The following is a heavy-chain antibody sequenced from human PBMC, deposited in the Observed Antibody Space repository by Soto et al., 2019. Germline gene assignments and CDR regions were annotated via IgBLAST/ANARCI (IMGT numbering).Heavy chain of an antibody. Sequence: LSLTCTVSGGSISSGGYYWSWIRHHPGKGLEWIGYIYYSGSTYYNPSLKSRVTISVDTSKNQFSLKLSSVTAADTAVYYCARDVYCYGYGVDAFDIWGQGTMVTVSS. D-gene: IGHD5-18*01. CDR3: ARDVYCYGYGVDAFDI. CDR1: GGSISSGGYY. CDR2: IYYSGST. V-gene: IGHV4-31*03. J-gene: IGHJ3*02.